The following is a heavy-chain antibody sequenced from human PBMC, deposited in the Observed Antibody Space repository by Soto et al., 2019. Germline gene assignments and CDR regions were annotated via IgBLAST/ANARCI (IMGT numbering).Heavy chain of an antibody. D-gene: IGHD6-13*01. V-gene: IGHV2-26*01. Sequence: QVTLKESGPVLVKPTETLTLTCTVSGFSLSNARMGVSWIRQPPGKALEWLAHIFSNDEKSYSTSLKSRLTHSKANSQSQVVLTMTNMDPVDTATYYCARILGIAAAAAYWYFDLWGRGTLVTVSS. CDR1: GFSLSNARMG. CDR2: IFSNDEK. J-gene: IGHJ2*01. CDR3: ARILGIAAAAAYWYFDL.